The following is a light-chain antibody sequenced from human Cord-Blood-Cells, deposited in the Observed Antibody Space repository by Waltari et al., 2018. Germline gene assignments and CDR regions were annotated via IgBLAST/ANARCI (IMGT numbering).Light chain of an antibody. Sequence: QSVLTQPPSVSGAPGQRVTISCTGSSSNIGAGYDVHWYQQLPGTAPKPLLYCNSNRPSGVPDRFSGSKSGTSASLAITGLQAEDEADDYCQSYDSSLSGYVFGTGTKVTVL. CDR1: SSNIGAGYD. V-gene: IGLV1-40*01. J-gene: IGLJ1*01. CDR2: CNS. CDR3: QSYDSSLSGYV.